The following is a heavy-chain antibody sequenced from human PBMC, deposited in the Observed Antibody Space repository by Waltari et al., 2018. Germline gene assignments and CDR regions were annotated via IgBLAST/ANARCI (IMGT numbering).Heavy chain of an antibody. CDR1: GFTFRHSW. CDR3: VLYSSEFLGDC. J-gene: IGHJ4*02. V-gene: IGHV3-74*01. Sequence: QLVESGGGSVQPGGSLRRSCAASGFTFRHSWMHWVRQARGKGLVSVSHINTDGSITNYADSVKGRFTISRDNAKNTLFLQMNSLRAEDTAVYYCVLYSSEFLGDCWGQGTLVTVSS. CDR2: INTDGSIT. D-gene: IGHD6-25*01.